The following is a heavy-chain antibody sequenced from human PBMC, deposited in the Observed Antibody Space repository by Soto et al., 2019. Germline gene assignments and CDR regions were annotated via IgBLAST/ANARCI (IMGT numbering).Heavy chain of an antibody. CDR1: GVSISSRNYY. Sequence: PSETVSFTCTVSGVSISSRNYYWSWIRQPPGKGLEWLGYIYYTGTTHYNPSVKSRVTISLDTSKDHFSLNLSSVTAADTAIYYCATVPHAYGTNWIDSWGQGTLVTVSS. CDR3: ATVPHAYGTNWIDS. V-gene: IGHV4-30-4*01. D-gene: IGHD1-7*01. CDR2: IYYTGTT. J-gene: IGHJ5*01.